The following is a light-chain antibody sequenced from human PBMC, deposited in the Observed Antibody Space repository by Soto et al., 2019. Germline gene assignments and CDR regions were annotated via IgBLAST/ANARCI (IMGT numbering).Light chain of an antibody. Sequence: EIVLTQSPGTLSLSPGERATLSCRASHSVGSSHLAWYQQKPGQAPRLLIYGASSRATGAPDRFSGSGSGTDFTLTISRLEPEDSAVYYCQQYVGWTFGQGTKVEIK. J-gene: IGKJ1*01. CDR1: HSVGSSH. CDR2: GAS. CDR3: QQYVGWT. V-gene: IGKV3-20*01.